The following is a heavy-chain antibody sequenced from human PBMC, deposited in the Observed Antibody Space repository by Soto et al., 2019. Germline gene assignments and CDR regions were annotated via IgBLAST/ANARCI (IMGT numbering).Heavy chain of an antibody. CDR1: GFTFSSYG. Sequence: GGSLRLSCAASGFTFSSYGMHWVRQAPGKGLEWVAVISYDGSNKYYADSVKGRFTISRDNSKNTLYLQMNSLRAEDTAVYYCAKGDFSVVVTAILDYWGQGTLVTVSS. V-gene: IGHV3-30*18. J-gene: IGHJ4*02. D-gene: IGHD2-21*02. CDR3: AKGDFSVVVTAILDY. CDR2: ISYDGSNK.